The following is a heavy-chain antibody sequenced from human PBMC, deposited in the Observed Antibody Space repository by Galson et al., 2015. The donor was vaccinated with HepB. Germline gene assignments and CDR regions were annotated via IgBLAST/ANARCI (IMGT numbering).Heavy chain of an antibody. D-gene: IGHD6-19*01. CDR2: INPNSGGT. CDR1: GGTFTGYY. Sequence: SVKVSCKASGGTFTGYYMHWVRQAPGQGLEWMGRINPNSGGTNYAQKFQGRVTMTRDTSISTAYMELSRLRSDDTAVYYCARERGPLLAVAGNRHAFDIWGQGTMVTVSS. CDR3: ARERGPLLAVAGNRHAFDI. V-gene: IGHV1-2*06. J-gene: IGHJ3*02.